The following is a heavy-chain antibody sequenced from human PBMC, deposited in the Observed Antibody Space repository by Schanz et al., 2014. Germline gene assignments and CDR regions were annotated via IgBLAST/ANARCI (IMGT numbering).Heavy chain of an antibody. CDR1: GYTFTDYG. D-gene: IGHD2-2*01. CDR2: ISAYNGHT. J-gene: IGHJ5*02. CDR3: ARDRRRYCSTASCLHDNWFDP. Sequence: QVQVVQSGAEVKKPGASVKVSCKASGYTFTDYGVIWVRQAPGQGLEWMGWISAYNGHTDYAQKLQGRVTLTTDTSTSTAYMELRNLRSDDTAVYYCARDRRRYCSTASCLHDNWFDPWGQGTLVTVSS. V-gene: IGHV1-18*01.